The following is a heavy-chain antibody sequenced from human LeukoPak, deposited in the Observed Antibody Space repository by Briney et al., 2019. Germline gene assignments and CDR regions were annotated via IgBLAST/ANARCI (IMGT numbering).Heavy chain of an antibody. D-gene: IGHD6-13*01. J-gene: IGHJ5*02. CDR1: GGSFSGYY. CDR3: ARAGVGAAAGTYNWFDP. V-gene: IGHV4-34*01. CDR2: INHSGST. Sequence: SETQSLTCAVYGGSFSGYYWSWIRQPPGKGLEWIGEINHSGSTNYNPSLKSRVTISVDTSKNQFSLKLSSVTAADTAVYYCARAGVGAAAGTYNWFDPWGQGTLVTVSS.